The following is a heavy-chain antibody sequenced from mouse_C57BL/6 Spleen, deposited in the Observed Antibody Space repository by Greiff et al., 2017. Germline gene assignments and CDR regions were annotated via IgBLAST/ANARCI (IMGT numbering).Heavy chain of an antibody. CDR2: IDPSDSET. CDR3: ARWYYDYDRYFDC. Sequence: QVQLQQPGAELVRPGSSVKLSCKASGYTFTSYWMHWVKQRPIQGLEWIGNIDPSDSETHYNQKFKDKATLTVDKSSSTAYMQLSSLTSEDSAVYYCARWYYDYDRYFDCWGQGTTLTVSS. D-gene: IGHD2-4*01. V-gene: IGHV1-52*01. CDR1: GYTFTSYW. J-gene: IGHJ2*01.